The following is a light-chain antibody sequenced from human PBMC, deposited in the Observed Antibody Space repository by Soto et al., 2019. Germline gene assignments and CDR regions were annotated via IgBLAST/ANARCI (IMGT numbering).Light chain of an antibody. CDR1: QGISSY. CDR2: DAS. V-gene: IGKV1-9*01. Sequence: DIQMTQSPSSLSASVGDRVTITCRASQGISSYLGWYQQKPGKAPNLLIYDASTLHSGVPSRFSGGGSGTDFTLTISSLQPDDFATYYCQQYETYSPWTFGQGTKVDIK. J-gene: IGKJ1*01. CDR3: QQYETYSPWT.